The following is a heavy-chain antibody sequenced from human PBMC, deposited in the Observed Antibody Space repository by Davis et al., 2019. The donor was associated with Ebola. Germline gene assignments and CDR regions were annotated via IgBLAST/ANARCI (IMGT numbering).Heavy chain of an antibody. CDR1: GYTFTSYG. CDR3: ARDGYDSSGYWFDY. D-gene: IGHD3-22*01. V-gene: IGHV1-18*01. CDR2: ISAYNGNT. Sequence: ASVKVSCKASGYTFTSYGISWVRQAPGQGLEWMGWISAYNGNTNYAQKLQGRVTMTTDTSTSTVYMELSSLRSEDTAVYYCARDGYDSSGYWFDYWGQGTLVTVSS. J-gene: IGHJ4*02.